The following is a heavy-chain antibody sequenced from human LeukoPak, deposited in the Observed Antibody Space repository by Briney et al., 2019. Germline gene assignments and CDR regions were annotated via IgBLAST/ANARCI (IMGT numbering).Heavy chain of an antibody. CDR2: INQDGSEK. Sequence: ETLSLTCTVSGGSISSYYWTWVRQAPGKGLEWVANINQDGSEKHHVDSVKGRFTISRDNAKNSLYLHMNSLRAEDTAVYYCARGIGDLGYWGQGTLVTVSS. V-gene: IGHV3-7*01. D-gene: IGHD2-21*01. J-gene: IGHJ4*02. CDR1: GGSISSYY. CDR3: ARGIGDLGY.